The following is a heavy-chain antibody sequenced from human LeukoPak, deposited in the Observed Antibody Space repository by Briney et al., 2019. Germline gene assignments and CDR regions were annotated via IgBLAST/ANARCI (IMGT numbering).Heavy chain of an antibody. V-gene: IGHV3-9*01. D-gene: IGHD3-9*01. CDR3: AKGIRYFDWLDDAFDI. J-gene: IGHJ3*02. CDR2: ISWNSGSI. CDR1: GFTFSSYW. Sequence: PGGSLRLSCAASGFTFSSYWMSWVRQAPGKGLEWVSGISWNSGSIGYADSVKGRSTISRDNAKNSLYLQMNSLRAEDTALYYCAKGIRYFDWLDDAFDIWGQGTMVTVSS.